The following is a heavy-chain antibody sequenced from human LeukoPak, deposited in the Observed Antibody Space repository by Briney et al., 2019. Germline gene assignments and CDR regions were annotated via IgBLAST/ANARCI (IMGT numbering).Heavy chain of an antibody. CDR3: AKLTASRLRTESSV. D-gene: IGHD4-17*01. CDR2: ISGSGGST. Sequence: GGSLRLSCAASGFTFSSYAMSWVRQAPGKGLEWVSAISGSGGSTYYADSVKGRFTISRDNSKNTLYLQMNSLRAEDTAVYYCAKLTASRLRTESSVWGQGTLVTVSS. J-gene: IGHJ4*02. CDR1: GFTFSSYA. V-gene: IGHV3-23*01.